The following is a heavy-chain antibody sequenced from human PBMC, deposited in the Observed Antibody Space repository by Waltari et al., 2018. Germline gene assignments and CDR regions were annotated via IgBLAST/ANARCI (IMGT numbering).Heavy chain of an antibody. CDR3: ARGRPRGKYCGGDCSDY. CDR1: GGSFRGYS. D-gene: IGHD2-21*01. V-gene: IGHV4-34*01. CDR2: ITHSGST. J-gene: IGHJ4*02. Sequence: QVQLQQWGAGLLKPSETLSLTCAASGGSFRGYSWSWSVQPPWKGLEWIGEITHSGSTNYNPSLKSRVTISVDTSKNQFSLKLSSVTAADTAVYYCARGRPRGKYCGGDCSDYWGQGTLVTVSS.